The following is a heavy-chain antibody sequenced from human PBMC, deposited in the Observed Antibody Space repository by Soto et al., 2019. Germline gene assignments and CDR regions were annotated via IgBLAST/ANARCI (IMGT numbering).Heavy chain of an antibody. CDR2: IVVGSGNT. J-gene: IGHJ4*02. V-gene: IGHV1-58*01. Sequence: ASVKVSCKSSVFTFTSSAVQWVRQARGQRLEWIGCIVVGSGNTNYAQKFQEGVTITRDMSTSTAYMELSSLRSEDTAVYYCAEDLSGYSYGYRFDYWGQGTLVTVSS. D-gene: IGHD5-18*01. CDR3: AEDLSGYSYGYRFDY. CDR1: VFTFTSSA.